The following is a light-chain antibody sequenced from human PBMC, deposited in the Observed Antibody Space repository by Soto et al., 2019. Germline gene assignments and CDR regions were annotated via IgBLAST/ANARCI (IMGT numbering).Light chain of an antibody. Sequence: QSALTQPASVSGSPGQSITISCTGTSSDVCGYNYVSWYQQHPGKAPKLMIYDVSNRPSGVSNRFSGSKSGNTASLTISGLQAEDEADYYCSSYTSSSIPLYVLGTGTKVTVL. V-gene: IGLV2-14*01. CDR3: SSYTSSSIPLYV. J-gene: IGLJ1*01. CDR1: SSDVCGYNY. CDR2: DVS.